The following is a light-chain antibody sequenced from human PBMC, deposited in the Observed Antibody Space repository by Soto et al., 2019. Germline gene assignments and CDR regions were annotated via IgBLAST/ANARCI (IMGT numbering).Light chain of an antibody. CDR3: QQSFNSPRT. CDR2: AAS. Sequence: DIQMTQSPSSLSASMGDRVTITCRASQSIRRSLNWYQQKPGKAPKLLIYAASSLQSGVPSRFSGTGSGTDFTLTISSLQPEDFAIYYCQQSFNSPRTFGQGTKVDIK. J-gene: IGKJ1*01. CDR1: QSIRRS. V-gene: IGKV1-39*01.